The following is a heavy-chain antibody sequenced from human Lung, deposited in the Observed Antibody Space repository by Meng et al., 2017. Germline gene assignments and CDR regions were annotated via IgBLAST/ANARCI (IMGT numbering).Heavy chain of an antibody. CDR1: GYTFAAYC. CDR3: ARDEDISAAGKLFSDY. Sequence: QVQLVQSGAEVKKAGASVKLSCKPSGYTFAAYCIHWLREARGQGLEWMGRIDPNNDHTQYAQNFQGRVTMTSDTSISTVYMELNGLRSDDTAVYYCARDEDISAAGKLFSDYWGQGTLVTVSS. D-gene: IGHD6-13*01. CDR2: IDPNNDHT. V-gene: IGHV1-2*06. J-gene: IGHJ4*02.